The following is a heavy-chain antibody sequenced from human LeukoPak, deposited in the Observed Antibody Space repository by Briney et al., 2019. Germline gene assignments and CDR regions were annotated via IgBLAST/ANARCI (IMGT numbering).Heavy chain of an antibody. V-gene: IGHV4-61*02. Sequence: PSQTLSLTCTVSGGSISSGSYYWSWIRQPAGKGLEWIGRIYTSGSTNYNPSLKSRVTISVDTSKNQFSLKLSSVTAADTAVYYCARERGRHYYDSSGYYQLYYFDYWGQGTLVTASS. CDR3: ARERGRHYYDSSGYYQLYYFDY. J-gene: IGHJ4*02. D-gene: IGHD3-22*01. CDR1: GGSISSGSYY. CDR2: IYTSGST.